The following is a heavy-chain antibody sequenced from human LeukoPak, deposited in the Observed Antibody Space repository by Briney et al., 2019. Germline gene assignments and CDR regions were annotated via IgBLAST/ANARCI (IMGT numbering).Heavy chain of an antibody. CDR1: GYTFTGYY. CDR3: ASKILGATMSLWVEWFDP. J-gene: IGHJ5*02. CDR2: INPNSGGT. D-gene: IGHD1-26*01. Sequence: EASVKVSCKASGYTFTGYYMHWVRQAPGQGREWMGRINPNSGGTNYAQKFQGRVTMTRDTSISTAYMELSRLRSDDTAVYYCASKILGATMSLWVEWFDPWGQGTLVTVSS. V-gene: IGHV1-2*06.